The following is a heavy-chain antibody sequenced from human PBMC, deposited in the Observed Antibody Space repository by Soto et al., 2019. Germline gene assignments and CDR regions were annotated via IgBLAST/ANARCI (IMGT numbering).Heavy chain of an antibody. D-gene: IGHD3-10*01. J-gene: IGHJ6*02. CDR1: GFTFSSYG. V-gene: IGHV3-30*03. CDR2: ISYDGSNK. CDR3: ARAGVTMVRGVISYYYYGMDV. Sequence: GGSLRLSCAASGFTFSSYGMHWVRQAPGKGLEWVAVISYDGSNKYYADSVKGRFTISRDNSKNTLYLQMNSLRAEDTAVYYCARAGVTMVRGVISYYYYGMDVWGQGITVTVSS.